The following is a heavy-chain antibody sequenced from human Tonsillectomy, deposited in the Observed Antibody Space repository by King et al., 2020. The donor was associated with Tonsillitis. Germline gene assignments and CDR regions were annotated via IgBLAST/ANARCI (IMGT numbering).Heavy chain of an antibody. V-gene: IGHV4-30-4*07. CDR2: IYYSGSP. J-gene: IGHJ4*02. CDR3: ARTSGYDSYYFDF. Sequence: VQLQESGPGLVKPSQTLSLTCAVSGAFISGGGYSWNWIRQLPGKGLEWIGYIYYSGSPYYNPSLKSRVTISVDTSKSQFSLKLTSVTAADTAVYYCARTSGYDSYYFDFWGQGTLVTVSS. CDR1: GAFISGGGYS. D-gene: IGHD5-12*01.